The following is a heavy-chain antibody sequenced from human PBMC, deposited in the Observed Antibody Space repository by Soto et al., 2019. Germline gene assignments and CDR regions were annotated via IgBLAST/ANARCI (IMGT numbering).Heavy chain of an antibody. J-gene: IGHJ4*02. V-gene: IGHV3-74*01. Sequence: PGGTLRLSCAASGFTFGSYGMHWVRQAPGKGQMWVSRIKSDGSSTSYADSVKGRFTISRDNAKNTLYLQMNSLRAEDTAVYYCARDQRSYGTQNFDYWGQGT. D-gene: IGHD5-18*01. CDR2: IKSDGSST. CDR3: ARDQRSYGTQNFDY. CDR1: GFTFGSYG.